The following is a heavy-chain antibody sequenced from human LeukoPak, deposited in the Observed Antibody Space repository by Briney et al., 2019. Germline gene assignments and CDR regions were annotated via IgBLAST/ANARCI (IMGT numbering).Heavy chain of an antibody. Sequence: GGPLRLSCAASGFTFSSYAMSWVRQAPGKGLEWVSAISASGGSTYYADSVKGRFTISRDNSKNTLYLQMNSLRAEDTAVYYCATGGYGDPMVPFDYWGQGTLVTVSS. CDR3: ATGGYGDPMVPFDY. J-gene: IGHJ4*02. CDR2: ISASGGST. D-gene: IGHD4-17*01. V-gene: IGHV3-23*01. CDR1: GFTFSSYA.